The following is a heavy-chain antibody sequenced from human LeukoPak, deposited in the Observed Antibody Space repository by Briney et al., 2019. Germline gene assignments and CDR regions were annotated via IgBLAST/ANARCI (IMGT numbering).Heavy chain of an antibody. CDR3: TTRTTVTTTGFFAS. J-gene: IGHJ4*02. Sequence: ASVKVSCKVSGYSLSEVSIHWVRQAPGKGLVWMGGFDPDHDEAIYAQKFQGRVTMTGDTSSDTAYMDLSSLRSEDTAIYYCTTRTTVTTTGFFASWGQGTLVTVSS. D-gene: IGHD4-17*01. CDR2: FDPDHDEA. V-gene: IGHV1-24*01. CDR1: GYSLSEVS.